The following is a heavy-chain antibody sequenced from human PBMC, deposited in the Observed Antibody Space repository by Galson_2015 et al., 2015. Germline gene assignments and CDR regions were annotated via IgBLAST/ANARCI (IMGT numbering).Heavy chain of an antibody. Sequence: SLRLSCAASGFTFSNYAMHWVRQAPGKGLEWVAVITHDGSNKHYADSVEGRFTISRDNSKNTLYLQVNSLRAEDTAVFYCARDPPDYGGDYGWYFDLWGRGTLVTVSS. CDR1: GFTFSNYA. CDR2: ITHDGSNK. J-gene: IGHJ2*01. V-gene: IGHV3-30*04. CDR3: ARDPPDYGGDYGWYFDL. D-gene: IGHD4-23*01.